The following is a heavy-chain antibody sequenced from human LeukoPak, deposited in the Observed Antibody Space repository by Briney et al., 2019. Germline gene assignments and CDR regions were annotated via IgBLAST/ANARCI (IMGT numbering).Heavy chain of an antibody. D-gene: IGHD2-8*01. CDR3: ARGGDCTNGVCYKNWFDP. CDR1: GGSFRGYY. V-gene: IGHV4-34*01. CDR2: INHSGST. Sequence: SETLSLTCAVYGGSFRGYYWSWIRQPPRKGLEWIGEINHSGSTNYNPSLKSRVTISVDTSKNQFSLKLSSVTAADTAVYYCARGGDCTNGVCYKNWFDPWGQGTLVTVSS. J-gene: IGHJ5*02.